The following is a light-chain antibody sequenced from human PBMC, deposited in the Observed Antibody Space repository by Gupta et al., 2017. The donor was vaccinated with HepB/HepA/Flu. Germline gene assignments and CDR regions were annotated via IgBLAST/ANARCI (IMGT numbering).Light chain of an antibody. V-gene: IGKV3-15*01. CDR3: HQYKKWPPWT. J-gene: IGKJ1*01. CDR1: QSVGRN. Sequence: VVLTQSPASLSVSPGERATLSFRASQSVGRNLAWYQQKPGQSPRLLIYGTSTRASGVTDRFSSSGYGKEFTLTSNSRQSEAFAVYSSHQYKKWPPWTSGQGTKVEVK. CDR2: GTS.